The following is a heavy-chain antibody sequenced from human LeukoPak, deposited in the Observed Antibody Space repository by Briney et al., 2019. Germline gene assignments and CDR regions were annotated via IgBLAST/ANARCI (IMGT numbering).Heavy chain of an antibody. D-gene: IGHD1-26*01. J-gene: IGHJ4*02. V-gene: IGHV3-30*02. CDR2: IRYDGSNK. Sequence: PGGSLRLSCAASGFTVISNSMSWVRQAPGKGLEWVAFIRYDGSNKYYADSVKGRFTISRDNSKNTLYLQMNTLRAEDTAVYYCANYYADYSDYWGQGTLVTVSS. CDR1: GFTVISNS. CDR3: ANYYADYSDY.